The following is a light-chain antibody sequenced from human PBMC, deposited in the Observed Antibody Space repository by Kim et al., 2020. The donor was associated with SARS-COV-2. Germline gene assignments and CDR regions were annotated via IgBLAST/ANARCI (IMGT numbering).Light chain of an antibody. CDR2: DNS. V-gene: IGLV1-51*01. CDR3: GTWDSSLSAGV. Sequence: QSALTQPPSVSAAPGQKVTISCSGSSSNIGSNYVSWYQQLPGTAPKLLIYDNSKRPPGIPDRFSGFKSGTSATLGISGLQTGDEADYYCGTWDSSLSAGVFGGGTQLTVL. J-gene: IGLJ3*02. CDR1: SSNIGSNY.